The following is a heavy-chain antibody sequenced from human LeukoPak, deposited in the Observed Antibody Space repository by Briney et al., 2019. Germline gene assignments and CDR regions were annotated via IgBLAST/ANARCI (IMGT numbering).Heavy chain of an antibody. D-gene: IGHD1/OR15-1a*01. CDR3: ARELDPTSTNNPHFYYHMDV. J-gene: IGHJ6*03. CDR2: INPSGGST. V-gene: IGHV1-46*01. Sequence: GASVKVSCKASGYSFSSYYIHWERQAPGQGLEWMGLINPSGGSTSYAQKFQGRVTITRDTSTNTVYMELSSLRSEDTAVYYCARELDPTSTNNPHFYYHMDVWGKGTTVTVSS. CDR1: GYSFSSYY.